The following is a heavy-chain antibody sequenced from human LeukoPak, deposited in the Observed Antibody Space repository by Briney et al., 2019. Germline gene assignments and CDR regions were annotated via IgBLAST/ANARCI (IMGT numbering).Heavy chain of an antibody. CDR2: IYTSGST. J-gene: IGHJ4*02. CDR1: GGSISSYY. CDR3: ARGKVVAGTPGQNSWDN. V-gene: IGHV4-4*07. D-gene: IGHD6-19*01. Sequence: SETLSLTCTVSGGSISSYYWNWIRQPAGKGLEWIGRIYTSGSTNYDPSLKSRVTMSVDTSKNQFSLKLTSVTAADTAVYYCARGKVVAGTPGQNSWDNWGQGILVTVSS.